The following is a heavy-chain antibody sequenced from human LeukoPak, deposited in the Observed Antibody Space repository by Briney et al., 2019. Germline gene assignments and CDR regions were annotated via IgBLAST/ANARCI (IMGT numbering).Heavy chain of an antibody. CDR2: VVGSGNT. Sequence: VVGSGNTNYAQKFQERVTITRDMSTSTAYMELSSLRSEDTAVYYCAALFYYDSSGRFDYWGQGTLVTVSS. D-gene: IGHD3-22*01. J-gene: IGHJ4*02. V-gene: IGHV1-58*01. CDR3: AALFYYDSSGRFDY.